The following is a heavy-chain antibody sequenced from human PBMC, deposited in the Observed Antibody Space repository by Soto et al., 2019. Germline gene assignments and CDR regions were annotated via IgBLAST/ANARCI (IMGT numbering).Heavy chain of an antibody. D-gene: IGHD3-10*01. V-gene: IGHV3-11*06. Sequence: QVQLVESGGGLVKPGASLRLSCAASGFTFSDYYMSWIRQAPGKGLEWVSYISSSSSYTNYADSVKGRFNISRDNVKSSLSLQMSSLSAVVTAVYYGATAGGMYVWGQGTT. J-gene: IGHJ6*01. CDR3: ATAGGMYV. CDR2: ISSSSSYT. CDR1: GFTFSDYY.